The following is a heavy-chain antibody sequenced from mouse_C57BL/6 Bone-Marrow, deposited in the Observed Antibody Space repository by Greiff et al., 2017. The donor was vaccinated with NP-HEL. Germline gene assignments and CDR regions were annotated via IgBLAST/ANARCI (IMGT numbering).Heavy chain of an antibody. CDR1: GFTFSDYY. D-gene: IGHD1-1*01. Sequence: EVKLMESGGGLVQPGGSLKLSCAASGFTFSDYYMYWVRQTPEKRLEWVAYISNGGGSTYYPDTVKGRSTIPRVNAKNTLYLQMSRLKSEDTAVYYCARGLLRGNFAYWGQGTLVTVSA. V-gene: IGHV5-12*01. J-gene: IGHJ3*01. CDR2: ISNGGGST. CDR3: ARGLLRGNFAY.